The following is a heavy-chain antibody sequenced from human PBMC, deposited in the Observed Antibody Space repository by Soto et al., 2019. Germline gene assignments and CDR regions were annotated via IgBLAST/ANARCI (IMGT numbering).Heavy chain of an antibody. CDR2: IYYSGST. D-gene: IGHD2-8*01. CDR1: GGSISSGDYY. Sequence: SETLSLTCTVSGGSISSGDYYWSWIRQPPGKGLEWIGYIYYSGSTYYNPSLKSRVTISVDTSKNQFSLKLSSVTAADTAVYYCARVLVLMVYADYWGQGTRVTVSS. CDR3: ARVLVLMVYADY. V-gene: IGHV4-30-4*01. J-gene: IGHJ4*02.